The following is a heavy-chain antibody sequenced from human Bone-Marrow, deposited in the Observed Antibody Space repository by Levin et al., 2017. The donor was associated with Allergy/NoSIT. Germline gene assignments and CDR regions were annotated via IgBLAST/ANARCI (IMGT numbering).Heavy chain of an antibody. Sequence: GGSLRLSCAASGFTFSNAWMNWVRQAPGKGLEWVGRIKSKTDGGTTDYAAPVKGRFTISRDDSKNTLYLQMNSLKTEDTAVYYCTTAVWDYDSSGYYYPGGYDAFDIWGQGTMVTVSS. CDR3: TTAVWDYDSSGYYYPGGYDAFDI. D-gene: IGHD3-22*01. CDR1: GFTFSNAW. V-gene: IGHV3-15*07. J-gene: IGHJ3*02. CDR2: IKSKTDGGTT.